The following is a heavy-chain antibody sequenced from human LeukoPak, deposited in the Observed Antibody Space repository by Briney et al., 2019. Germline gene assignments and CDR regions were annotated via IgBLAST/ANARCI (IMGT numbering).Heavy chain of an antibody. CDR2: IYYSGST. CDR1: GGSISSSSYY. D-gene: IGHD1-26*01. V-gene: IGHV4-39*01. Sequence: KPSETLSLTCTVSGGSISSSSYYWGWIRQPPGKGLEWIGSIYYSGSTYYNPSLKSRVTISVDTSKNQFSLKLSSVTAADTAVYYCARLWELEDYWGQGTLVTVSS. J-gene: IGHJ4*02. CDR3: ARLWELEDY.